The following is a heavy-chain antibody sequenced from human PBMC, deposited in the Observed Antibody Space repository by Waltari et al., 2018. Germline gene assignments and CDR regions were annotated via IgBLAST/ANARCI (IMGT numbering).Heavy chain of an antibody. D-gene: IGHD1-26*01. CDR2: IYPGDSDT. V-gene: IGHV5-51*01. J-gene: IGHJ4*02. CDR3: ARTPWYSGSYYYFDY. CDR1: GYSFPSYL. Sequence: EVQLVQSGAEVKKPGESLKLSCKGSGYSFPSYLIGWVRQMPGKGLEWMGIIYPGDSDTRYSPSFQGQVTISADKSISTAYLQWSSLKASDTAMYYCARTPWYSGSYYYFDYWGQGTLVTVSS.